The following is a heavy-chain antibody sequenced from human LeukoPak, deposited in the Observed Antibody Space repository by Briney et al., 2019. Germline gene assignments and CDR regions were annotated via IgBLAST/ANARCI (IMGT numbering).Heavy chain of an antibody. Sequence: SETLSLTCTVSGGSISSGGYYWSWIRQHPGKGLEWIGYIYYSGSTYSNPSLKSRVTMSVDTSKNQFSLKLSSVTAADTAVYYCARATDITIFGVVFFDYWGQGTLVTVSS. D-gene: IGHD3-3*01. J-gene: IGHJ4*02. CDR3: ARATDITIFGVVFFDY. CDR1: GGSISSGGYY. CDR2: IYYSGST. V-gene: IGHV4-31*03.